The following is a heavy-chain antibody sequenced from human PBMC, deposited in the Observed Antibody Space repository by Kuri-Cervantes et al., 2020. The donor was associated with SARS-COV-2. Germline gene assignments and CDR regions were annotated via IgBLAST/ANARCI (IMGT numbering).Heavy chain of an antibody. CDR3: GKMYNLQVDY. Sequence: GGSLRLSCAASGFTFDNFAMHWVRQAPGKGLEWVAVISYDGSNKNYADSVKGRFTVSRDNSKNTLYLQMNSLRVEDTAVYYCGKMYNLQVDYWGQGTRVTVSS. D-gene: IGHD1-1*01. J-gene: IGHJ4*02. V-gene: IGHV3-30-3*01. CDR1: GFTFDNFA. CDR2: ISYDGSNK.